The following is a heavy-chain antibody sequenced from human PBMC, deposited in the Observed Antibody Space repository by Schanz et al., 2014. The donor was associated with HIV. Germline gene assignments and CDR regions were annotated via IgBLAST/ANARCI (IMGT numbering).Heavy chain of an antibody. CDR1: GYSFTTDE. J-gene: IGHJ4*02. D-gene: IGHD3-3*01. CDR3: ARGDRDDFWSGAAI. V-gene: IGHV1-69*13. CDR2: LIPSFRLR. Sequence: QVQLVQSGAEVRKPGASVKVSCKPSGYSFTTDEINWVRQATGQGLEWMEGLIPSFRLRTYAQKLQGRVTIDADESASTAYMELNSLRSDDTAVYYCARGDRDDFWSGAAIWGQGTLVTVSS.